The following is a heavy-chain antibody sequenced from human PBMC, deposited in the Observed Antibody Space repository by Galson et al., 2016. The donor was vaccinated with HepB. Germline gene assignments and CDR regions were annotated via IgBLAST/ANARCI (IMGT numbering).Heavy chain of an antibody. CDR2: ISGSGGFT. CDR1: GFTFSSFA. D-gene: IGHD2-15*01. J-gene: IGHJ4*02. V-gene: IGHV3-23*01. Sequence: SLRLSCAASGFTFSSFAMSWVRQAPGKGLEWVSAISGSGGFTYYADSVKGRFTISRDNSENTLYLQMNSQRAEDTAVYYCAKDPAGGYCSGGSCYYWGQGTLVTVSS. CDR3: AKDPAGGYCSGGSCYY.